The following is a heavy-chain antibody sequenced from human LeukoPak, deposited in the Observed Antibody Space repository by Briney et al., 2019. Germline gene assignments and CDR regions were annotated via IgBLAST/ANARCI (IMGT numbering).Heavy chain of an antibody. Sequence: SVKVPCKASGGTFSSYAISWVRQAPGQGLEWMGGIIPIFGTANYAQKFQGRVRITADESTSTAYMELSSLRSEDTAVYYCARYVVGATTVGAFDIWGQGTMVTVSS. V-gene: IGHV1-69*13. J-gene: IGHJ3*02. CDR1: GGTFSSYA. D-gene: IGHD1-26*01. CDR3: ARYVVGATTVGAFDI. CDR2: IIPIFGTA.